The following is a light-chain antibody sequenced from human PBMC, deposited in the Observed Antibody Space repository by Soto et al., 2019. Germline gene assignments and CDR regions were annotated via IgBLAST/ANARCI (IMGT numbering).Light chain of an antibody. CDR3: HQYRSVPTWA. CDR2: GVS. J-gene: IGKJ1*01. V-gene: IGKV1-5*03. Sequence: DIQLTQSPSTVSASVGDSVTITCRSSQTINNWLAWYQQKSGKAPKLLVFGVSTLQTGVPSRFSGSGSGTEFTLTINGLQPDDVATYYCHQYRSVPTWAFGQGTTVEVK. CDR1: QTINNW.